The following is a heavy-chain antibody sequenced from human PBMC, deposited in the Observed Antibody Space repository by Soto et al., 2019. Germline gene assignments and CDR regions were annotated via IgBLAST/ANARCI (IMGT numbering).Heavy chain of an antibody. CDR1: GHTLINYY. J-gene: IGHJ4*02. Sequence: QVQLVQSGAEVKKPGASVKVSCKASGHTLINYYMHWVRQAPGQGLDWLGKIDPSGNGTSYAERFQGRITLTSDTSTNTVYVELSSLRSEETAIYYCAINYYDSSAYLYWGQGTLVTVSS. V-gene: IGHV1-46*01. CDR3: AINYYDSSAYLY. CDR2: IDPSGNGT. D-gene: IGHD3-22*01.